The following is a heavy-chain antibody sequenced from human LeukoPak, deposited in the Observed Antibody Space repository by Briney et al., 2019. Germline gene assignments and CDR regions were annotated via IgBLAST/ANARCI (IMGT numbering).Heavy chain of an antibody. J-gene: IGHJ4*02. D-gene: IGHD3-3*01. V-gene: IGHV4-59*01. Sequence: PSETLSLTCTVSGGSISSYYWSWIRQPPGKGLEWIGYIYYSGSTNYNTSLKSRVTISVDTSKNQFSLKLTSVTAADTAVYYCARGVPEYYDFWSGYFYYFDYWGQGTLVTVSS. CDR1: GGSISSYY. CDR2: IYYSGST. CDR3: ARGVPEYYDFWSGYFYYFDY.